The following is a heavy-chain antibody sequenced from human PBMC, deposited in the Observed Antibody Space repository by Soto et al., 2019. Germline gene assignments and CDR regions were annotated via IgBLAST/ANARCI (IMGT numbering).Heavy chain of an antibody. D-gene: IGHD3-3*01. Sequence: SQTLSPTCTVSGGSISRGDYYWSWIRQPPGKRLVWIGYIYYSGSTYYNPSLKSRATISVDTSKNQFSLKLSSVTAADTAVYYCASGRNTYYDFWSGYQRPGGMDVWGQGTTVTVSS. CDR1: GGSISRGDYY. J-gene: IGHJ6*02. V-gene: IGHV4-30-4*01. CDR3: ASGRNTYYDFWSGYQRPGGMDV. CDR2: IYYSGST.